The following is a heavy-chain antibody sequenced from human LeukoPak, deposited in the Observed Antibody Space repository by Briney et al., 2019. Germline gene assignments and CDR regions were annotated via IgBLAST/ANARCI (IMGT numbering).Heavy chain of an antibody. V-gene: IGHV1-2*02. J-gene: IGHJ1*01. Sequence: GASVKVSCKTSGYTFSGNYVHWVRQAPGQGLEWMGWINPNSGGTNYAQKFQGRVTMTRDTSISTVYMELRSLRSDDTAVYYCARSGFFGGFQVLVFQYWGQGTVVTVSS. CDR2: INPNSGGT. D-gene: IGHD3-3*01. CDR3: ARSGFFGGFQVLVFQY. CDR1: GYTFSGNY.